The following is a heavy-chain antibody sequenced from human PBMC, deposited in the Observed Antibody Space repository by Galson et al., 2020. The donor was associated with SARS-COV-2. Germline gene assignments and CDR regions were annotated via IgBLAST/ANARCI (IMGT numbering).Heavy chain of an antibody. CDR1: GDSIRGYY. CDR2: IYYTGST. V-gene: IGHV4-59*08. Sequence: SETLSLTCNVSGDSIRGYYWSWVRQPPGTGLEWIGNIYYTGSTKYNPSLKSRVTISVDTSKNQFSLRLSSVTAADTAVYYCARDTPNYGMDVWGQGTTVTVS. J-gene: IGHJ6*02. CDR3: ARDTPNYGMDV.